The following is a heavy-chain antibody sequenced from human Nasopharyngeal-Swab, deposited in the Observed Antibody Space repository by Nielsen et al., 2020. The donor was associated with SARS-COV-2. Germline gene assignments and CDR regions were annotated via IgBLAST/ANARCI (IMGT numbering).Heavy chain of an antibody. Sequence: GSLRLSCAVYGGSFSGYYWSWIRQPPGEGLEWIGEINHSGSTNYNPSLKSRVTISVDTSKNQFSLKLSSVTAADTAVYYCARTRYSYGFFTTGRGGYMDVWGKGTTVTVAS. CDR3: ARTRYSYGFFTTGRGGYMDV. J-gene: IGHJ6*03. CDR2: INHSGST. CDR1: GGSFSGYY. V-gene: IGHV4-34*01. D-gene: IGHD5-18*01.